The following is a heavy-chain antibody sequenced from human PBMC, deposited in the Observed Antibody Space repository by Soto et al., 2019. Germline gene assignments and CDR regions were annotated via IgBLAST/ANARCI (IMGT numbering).Heavy chain of an antibody. D-gene: IGHD4-17*01. V-gene: IGHV4-34*01. J-gene: IGHJ4*02. CDR1: GGSFSGYY. CDR2: INHSGST. CDR3: ARGRRTAVTLDY. Sequence: QVQLQQWGAGLLKPSETLSLTCAVYGGSFSGYYWSWIRQPPGKGLEWIGEINHSGSTNYNPSLKSRVTISVDTSKHQFSLKLSSVTAADTAVYYCARGRRTAVTLDYWGQGTLVTVSS.